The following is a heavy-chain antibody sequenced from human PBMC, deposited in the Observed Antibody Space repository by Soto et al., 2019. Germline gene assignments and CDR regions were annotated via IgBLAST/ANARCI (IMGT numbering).Heavy chain of an antibody. V-gene: IGHV3-33*01. Sequence: PGGSLRLSCAASGFTFSSYGMHWVRQAPGKGLEWVAVIWYDGSNKYYADSVKGRFTISRDNSKNTLYLQMNSLRAEDTAVYYCARSYSSSLVFDYWGQGTLVTVSS. D-gene: IGHD6-6*01. J-gene: IGHJ4*02. CDR3: ARSYSSSLVFDY. CDR1: GFTFSSYG. CDR2: IWYDGSNK.